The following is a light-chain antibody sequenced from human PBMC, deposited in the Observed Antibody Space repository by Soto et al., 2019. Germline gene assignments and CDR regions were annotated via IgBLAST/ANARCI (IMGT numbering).Light chain of an antibody. CDR3: AAWDDSLSGYV. CDR1: SSNIGSDY. CDR2: RNN. Sequence: QSVLNQPPSASGTPGQRVTISFSGSSSNIGSDYVYWYQQFPGTAPKLLIYRNNQRPSGVPDRFSGSKSGTSASLAISGLRSEDEADYYCAAWDDSLSGYVFGNGTKVTVL. V-gene: IGLV1-47*01. J-gene: IGLJ1*01.